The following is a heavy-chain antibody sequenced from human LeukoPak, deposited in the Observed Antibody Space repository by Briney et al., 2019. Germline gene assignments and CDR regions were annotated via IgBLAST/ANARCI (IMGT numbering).Heavy chain of an antibody. Sequence: PGGSLRLSCAASGFTFSSYAMSWVRQAPGKGLEWVSAISGSGGSTYYADSVKGRFTISRDNSKNTLYLQMNSLRAEDTAVYYCAKDIVVVPAAQVDYWGQGTLVTVSS. CDR3: AKDIVVVPAAQVDY. D-gene: IGHD2-2*01. J-gene: IGHJ4*02. CDR1: GFTFSSYA. V-gene: IGHV3-23*01. CDR2: ISGSGGST.